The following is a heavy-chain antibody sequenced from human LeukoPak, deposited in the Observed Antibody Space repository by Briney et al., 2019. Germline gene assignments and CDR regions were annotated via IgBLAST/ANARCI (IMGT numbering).Heavy chain of an antibody. Sequence: PSETLSLTCTVSGGSISSYYWSWIRQPPGKGLEWIGYIYNSGSTNYNPSLKSRVTISVDTSKNQFSLKLNSVTAADTAVCYCAKYGYSSGWYFDYRGQGTLVTVSS. CDR1: GGSISSYY. CDR3: AKYGYSSGWYFDY. D-gene: IGHD6-19*01. J-gene: IGHJ4*02. V-gene: IGHV4-59*01. CDR2: IYNSGST.